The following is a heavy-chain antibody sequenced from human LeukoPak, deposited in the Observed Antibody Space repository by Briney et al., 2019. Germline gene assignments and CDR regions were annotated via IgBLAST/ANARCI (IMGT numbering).Heavy chain of an antibody. CDR3: AKGRITMVRGVTRGNWFDP. CDR2: INHSGST. D-gene: IGHD3-10*01. Sequence: PSETLSLTCAVYGGSFSGYYWSWIRQPPGKGLEWIGEINHSGSTNYNPSLKSRVTISVDTSKNQFSLKLSSVTAAYTAVYYCAKGRITMVRGVTRGNWFDPWGQGTLVTVSS. J-gene: IGHJ5*02. CDR1: GGSFSGYY. V-gene: IGHV4-34*01.